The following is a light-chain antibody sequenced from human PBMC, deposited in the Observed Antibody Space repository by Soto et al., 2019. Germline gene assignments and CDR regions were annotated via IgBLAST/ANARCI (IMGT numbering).Light chain of an antibody. V-gene: IGKV1-9*01. CDR1: QGIGSF. CDR3: QQLHSYPIT. Sequence: DIQLTQSPSFLSASVGDRVTITCRASQGIGSFLVWYQQRPGKAPKLLIYAASTLQSGVPSRFSGSGSGTEFTLTISSLQPEDFATYYCQQLHSYPITFGQGTRLKIK. CDR2: AAS. J-gene: IGKJ5*01.